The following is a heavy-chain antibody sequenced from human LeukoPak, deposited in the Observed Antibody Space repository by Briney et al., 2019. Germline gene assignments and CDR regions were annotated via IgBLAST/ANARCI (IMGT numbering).Heavy chain of an antibody. D-gene: IGHD3-22*01. CDR2: IYYSGST. J-gene: IGHJ4*02. V-gene: IGHV4-39*07. Sequence: PSETLSLTCTVSGGSISSSSYYWGWIRQPPGQGLEWIGSIYYSGSTYYNPSLKSRVTISVDTSKNQFSLKLSSVTAADTAVYYCARPYDSSGYPTHPFDYWGQGTLVTVSS. CDR1: GGSISSSSYY. CDR3: ARPYDSSGYPTHPFDY.